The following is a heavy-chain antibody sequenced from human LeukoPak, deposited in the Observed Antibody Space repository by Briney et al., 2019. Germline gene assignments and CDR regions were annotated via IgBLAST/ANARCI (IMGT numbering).Heavy chain of an antibody. CDR2: IHPNDGSS. D-gene: IGHD2/OR15-2a*01. CDR1: GYSFASYW. J-gene: IGHJ4*02. V-gene: IGHV5-51*01. CDR3: ARHNNWAFDY. Sequence: GESLKISCKASGYSFASYWIGWVRQMSGKGLEWMAIIHPNDGSSIYSPSFEGQVTISADKSINTAYLEWSTLKASVTAIYYCARHNNWAFDYWDRGTLLTVSS.